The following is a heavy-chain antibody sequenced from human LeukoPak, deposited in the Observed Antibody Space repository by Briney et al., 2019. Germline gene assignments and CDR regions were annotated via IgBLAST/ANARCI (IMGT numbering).Heavy chain of an antibody. V-gene: IGHV1-18*01. CDR1: GYIFTSYG. CDR3: ARDMRHYRYYESDEYYFNFEY. CDR2: ISANNGHT. Sequence: ASVKVSCKASGYIFTSYGLSWVRQAPGQGLEWMGWISANNGHTHYAQNFQGRLTITRDMSTRTVDMELRSLRSDDTAVYYCARDMRHYRYYESDEYYFNFEYWGQGTLVTVSS. D-gene: IGHD3-22*01. J-gene: IGHJ4*02.